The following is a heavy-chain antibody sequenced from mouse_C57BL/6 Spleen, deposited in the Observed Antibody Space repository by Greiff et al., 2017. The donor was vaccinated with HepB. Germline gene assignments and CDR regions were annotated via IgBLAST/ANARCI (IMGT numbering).Heavy chain of an antibody. CDR1: GYTFTSYW. CDR3: ARSGDYPFDY. V-gene: IGHV1-72*01. D-gene: IGHD2-4*01. J-gene: IGHJ2*01. Sequence: QVQLQQPGAELVKPGASVKLSCKASGYTFTSYWMHWVKQRPGRGLGWIGRIDPNSGGTKYNEKFKSKATLTVDKPSSTAYMQLSSLTSEDSAVYYCARSGDYPFDYWGQGTTLTVSS. CDR2: IDPNSGGT.